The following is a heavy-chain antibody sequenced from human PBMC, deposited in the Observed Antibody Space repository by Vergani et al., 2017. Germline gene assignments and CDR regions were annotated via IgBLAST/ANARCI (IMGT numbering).Heavy chain of an antibody. CDR1: GYSIGSGFY. D-gene: IGHD2-21*01. CDR3: ARSQGDYWYFDL. Sequence: QVRLEESGPGLLKPSETLSLTCSVSGYSIGSGFYWAWIRQSPGEGLQWLTSIHNRGKTYHNPSLKSRVSVSLDTSKNRFSLNLTSVTATDTAVYYCARSQGDYWYFDLWGPGSLVTVPS. J-gene: IGHJ2*01. V-gene: IGHV4-38-2*01. CDR2: IHNRGKT.